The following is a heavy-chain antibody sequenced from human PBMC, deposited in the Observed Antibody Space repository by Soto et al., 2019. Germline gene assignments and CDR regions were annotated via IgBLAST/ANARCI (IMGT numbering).Heavy chain of an antibody. V-gene: IGHV3-48*03. J-gene: IGHJ6*02. Sequence: GSLRVACAAPGFTGSGYEMNWVRQAPGKWLEWVSYISSSGSTIYYADSVKGRFTISRDNAKNSLYLQMNSLRAEDTAVYYCARGVVPAAIYYYYGMDVWGQGTTFTVSS. CDR3: ARGVVPAAIYYYYGMDV. CDR2: ISSSGSTI. D-gene: IGHD2-2*01. CDR1: GFTGSGYE.